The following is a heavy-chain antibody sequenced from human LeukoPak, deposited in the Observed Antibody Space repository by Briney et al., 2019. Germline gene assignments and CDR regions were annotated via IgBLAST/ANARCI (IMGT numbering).Heavy chain of an antibody. CDR3: ARDIISSGWSYYYYMDV. J-gene: IGHJ6*03. Sequence: GGSLRLSCAASGFTFSSYWMSWVRQAPGKGLEWVANIKQDGSKKYYVDSVKGRFTISRDNAKNSLYLQMNSLRAEDTAVYYCARDIISSGWSYYYYMDVWGKGTTVTISS. CDR2: IKQDGSKK. D-gene: IGHD6-19*01. V-gene: IGHV3-7*01. CDR1: GFTFSSYW.